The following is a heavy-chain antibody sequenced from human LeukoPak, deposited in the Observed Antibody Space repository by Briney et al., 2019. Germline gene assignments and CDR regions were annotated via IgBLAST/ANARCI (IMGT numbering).Heavy chain of an antibody. V-gene: IGHV3-48*02. CDR1: GFTFSGYS. D-gene: IGHD6-19*01. CDR3: ARDPYSSGWYPYYFDY. J-gene: IGHJ4*02. CDR2: ISSSSSTI. Sequence: GGSLRLSCAASGFTFSGYSMNWVRQAPGKGLEWVSYISSSSSTIYYADSVKGRFTISRDNAKNSLYLQMNSLRDEDTAVYYCARDPYSSGWYPYYFDYWGQGTLVTVSS.